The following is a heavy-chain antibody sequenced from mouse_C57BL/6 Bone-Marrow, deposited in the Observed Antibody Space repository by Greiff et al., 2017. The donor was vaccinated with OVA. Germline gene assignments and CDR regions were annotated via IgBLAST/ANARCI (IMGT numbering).Heavy chain of an antibody. J-gene: IGHJ1*03. CDR3: ARRSFFTTVVSTDWYFDV. CDR2: IDPSDSET. CDR1: GYTFTSYW. D-gene: IGHD1-1*01. V-gene: IGHV1-52*01. Sequence: QVQLQQPGAELVRPGSSVKLSCKASGYTFTSYWMHWVKQRPIQGLEWIGNIDPSDSETHYNQKFKDKATLTVDKSSSTAYMQLISLTSEDSAVYYCARRSFFTTVVSTDWYFDVWGTGTTVTVSS.